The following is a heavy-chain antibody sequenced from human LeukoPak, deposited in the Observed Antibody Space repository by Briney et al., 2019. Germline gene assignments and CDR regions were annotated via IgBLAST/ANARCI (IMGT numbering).Heavy chain of an antibody. J-gene: IGHJ4*02. D-gene: IGHD3-22*01. CDR2: IYPGDSDT. CDR1: GYSFTSYW. CDR3: ARRDYYDSSGYYSYYFDY. Sequence: GESLKISRQGSGYSFTSYWIGWVRQMPGKGLEWMGIIYPGDSDTRYSPSFQGQVTISADKSISTAYLQWSSLKASDTAMYYCARRDYYDSSGYYSYYFDYWGQGTLVTVSS. V-gene: IGHV5-51*01.